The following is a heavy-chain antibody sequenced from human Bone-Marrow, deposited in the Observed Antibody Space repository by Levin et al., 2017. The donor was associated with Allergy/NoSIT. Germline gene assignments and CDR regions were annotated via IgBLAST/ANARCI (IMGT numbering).Heavy chain of an antibody. CDR1: GFPFSAYG. J-gene: IGHJ4*02. Sequence: GGSLRLSCAASGFPFSAYGMHWIRQGPGKGLEWVAFIYFDGSKTYYADSVEGRFTISRDNSKNTVYLQMDSLSGDDTAMYYCARGRSGNYFYFWGQGTQVTVSS. D-gene: IGHD2/OR15-2a*01. V-gene: IGHV3-33*01. CDR3: ARGRSGNYFYF. CDR2: IYFDGSKT.